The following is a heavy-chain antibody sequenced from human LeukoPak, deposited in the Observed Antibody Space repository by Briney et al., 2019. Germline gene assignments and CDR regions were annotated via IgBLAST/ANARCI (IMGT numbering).Heavy chain of an antibody. CDR3: ARQSVGLDIVVVVAATHFDY. CDR1: GGSFSGYY. CDR2: INHSGST. J-gene: IGHJ4*02. Sequence: PSETLSLTCAVYGGSFSGYYWSWIRQPPGKGLVWIGEINHSGSTKYDPSLKSRVTISRDTSKNQFSLRLSSVTAADTAVYYCARQSVGLDIVVVVAATHFDYWGQGTLVTVSS. V-gene: IGHV4-34*01. D-gene: IGHD2-15*01.